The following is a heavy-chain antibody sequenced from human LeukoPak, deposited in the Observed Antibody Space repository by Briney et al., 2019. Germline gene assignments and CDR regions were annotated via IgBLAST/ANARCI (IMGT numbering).Heavy chain of an antibody. J-gene: IGHJ5*02. CDR2: IKEDGSEK. Sequence: PGGSLRLSCAASEFTFSNYWMSWVRQAPGKGLEWVANIKEDGSEKYYVDSVKGRFTISRDNAKNSLYLQMNSLRAEDTAVYYCARMAGLSWFDPWGQGTLVTVSS. CDR1: EFTFSNYW. D-gene: IGHD5-24*01. CDR3: ARMAGLSWFDP. V-gene: IGHV3-7*01.